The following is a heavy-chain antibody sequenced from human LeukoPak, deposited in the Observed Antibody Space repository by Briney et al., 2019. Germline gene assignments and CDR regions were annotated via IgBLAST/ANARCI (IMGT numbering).Heavy chain of an antibody. CDR3: ARGGYNDYFDY. V-gene: IGHV4-59*01. J-gene: IGHJ4*02. D-gene: IGHD5-24*01. CDR1: GGSMSGYY. CDR2: IHYSGST. Sequence: SETLSLTCTVSGGSMSGYYWSWIRQPPGKGLEWIGHIHYSGSTNYNPSLKSRVTISVDTSKNQFSLRLSSVITTDTALYYCARGGYNDYFDYWGQGTLVTVSS.